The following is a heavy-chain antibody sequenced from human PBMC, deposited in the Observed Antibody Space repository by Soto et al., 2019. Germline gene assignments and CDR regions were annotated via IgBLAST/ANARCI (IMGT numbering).Heavy chain of an antibody. V-gene: IGHV3-23*01. CDR1: GFTFNNYA. CDR2: ISGRGGST. J-gene: IGHJ6*02. D-gene: IGHD4-17*01. Sequence: EVQLLESGGGLVQPWGSLRLSCAASGFTFNNYAMSWVRQAPDKGLEWVSAISGRGGSTYYADSVKGRFTISRDNSKNTLFLQMNSLRAEDTAVYYCAKDSTVTTSLYSYYYGLDVWGQGTTVTVSS. CDR3: AKDSTVTTSLYSYYYGLDV.